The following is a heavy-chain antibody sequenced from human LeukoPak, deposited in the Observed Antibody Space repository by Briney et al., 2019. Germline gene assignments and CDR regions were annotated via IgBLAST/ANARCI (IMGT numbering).Heavy chain of an antibody. D-gene: IGHD2-15*01. J-gene: IGHJ4*02. CDR1: GGSFSGYY. V-gene: IGHV4-59*06. CDR3: ARVRPGGSSDS. CDR2: IFYTGST. Sequence: SETLSLTCAVYGGSFSGYYWSWIRQRSGMGLEWIGYIFYTGSTYYNPSLTSRVTISVDTSKSQFSLKLSSVTAADTAVYYCARVRPGGSSDSWGQGTLVTVSS.